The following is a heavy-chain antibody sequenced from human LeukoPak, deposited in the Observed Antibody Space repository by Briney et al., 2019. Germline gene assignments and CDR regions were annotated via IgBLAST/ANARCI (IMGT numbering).Heavy chain of an antibody. D-gene: IGHD6-13*01. CDR2: IPYDGSNK. Sequence: PGGSLRLSCAASGFTFSSYAMHWVRQAPGKGLVWVAVIPYDGSNKYYADSVKGRFTISRDNSKNTLYLQMNGLRAEDTAVYYCATEFLDSSSWYYFDYWGQGTLVTVSS. J-gene: IGHJ4*02. CDR3: ATEFLDSSSWYYFDY. V-gene: IGHV3-30-3*01. CDR1: GFTFSSYA.